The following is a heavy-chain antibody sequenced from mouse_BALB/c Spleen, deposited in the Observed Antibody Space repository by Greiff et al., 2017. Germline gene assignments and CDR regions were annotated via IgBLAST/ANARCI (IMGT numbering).Heavy chain of an antibody. CDR1: GFTFSSFG. D-gene: IGHD2-4*01. CDR3: ARKMITTRGGFDY. Sequence: DVMLVESGGGLVQPGGSRKLSCAASGFTFSSFGMHWVRQAPEKGLEWVAYISSGSSTIYYADTVKGRFTISRDNPKNTLFLQMTSLRSEDTAMYYCARKMITTRGGFDYWGQGTTLTVSS. J-gene: IGHJ2*01. V-gene: IGHV5-17*02. CDR2: ISSGSSTI.